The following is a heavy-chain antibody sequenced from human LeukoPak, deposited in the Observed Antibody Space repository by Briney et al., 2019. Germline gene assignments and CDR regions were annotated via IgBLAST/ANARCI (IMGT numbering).Heavy chain of an antibody. Sequence: SVKVSCKASGGTFSSYAISWVRQAPGQGLEWVGGIIPIFGTANYAQKFQGRVTNTADKSASTDCMELSSLRSEDTAVYYCARGAIINRGVITINRFDPWGQGTLVTVSS. D-gene: IGHD3-10*01. J-gene: IGHJ5*02. CDR1: GGTFSSYA. CDR3: ARGAIINRGVITINRFDP. CDR2: IIPIFGTA. V-gene: IGHV1-69*06.